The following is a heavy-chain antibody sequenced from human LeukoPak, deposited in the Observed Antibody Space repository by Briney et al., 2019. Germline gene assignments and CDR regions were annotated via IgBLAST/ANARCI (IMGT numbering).Heavy chain of an antibody. CDR1: GFSFSNYN. Sequence: GGTLRLSCSASGFSFSNYNMNWVRQAPGQGLEWISYISYSSRTTHYADSLKGRFTSSRDNAANSLYLQMNSLRAEDTAVYYCARGQVYYDSSGYHFDYWGQGTLVTVSS. CDR3: ARGQVYYDSSGYHFDY. V-gene: IGHV3-48*01. D-gene: IGHD3-22*01. J-gene: IGHJ4*02. CDR2: ISYSSRTT.